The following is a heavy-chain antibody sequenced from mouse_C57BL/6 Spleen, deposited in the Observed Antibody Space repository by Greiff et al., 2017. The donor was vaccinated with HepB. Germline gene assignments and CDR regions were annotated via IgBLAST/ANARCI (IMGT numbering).Heavy chain of an antibody. J-gene: IGHJ4*01. CDR1: GFTFSSYA. D-gene: IGHD2-5*01. CDR2: ISAGGSYT. V-gene: IGHV5-4*01. Sequence: EVKLVESGGGLVKPGGSLKLSCAASGFTFSSYAMSWVRQTPEKRLEWVATISAGGSYTYYPDNVKGRFTISRDNAKNNLYLQMSHLKSEDTAMYFCARDRPTIVTTPYYYAMDYWGQGTTVTVSS. CDR3: ARDRPTIVTTPYYYAMDY.